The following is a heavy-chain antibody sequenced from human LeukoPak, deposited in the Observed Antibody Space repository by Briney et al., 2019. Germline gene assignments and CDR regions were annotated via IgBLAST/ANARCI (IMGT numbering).Heavy chain of an antibody. CDR2: IRSKGDGGAT. J-gene: IGHJ4*02. CDR1: GFTFGDYA. CDR3: VRDRPIDY. V-gene: IGHV3-49*03. Sequence: PGGSLRLSCSTSGFTFGDYAMSWFRQAPGKGLEWVGFIRSKGDGGATAYAASVKGRFTISRDDSNSIAYLQMNSLKIEDTAVYYCVRDRPIDYWGQGILVTVSS.